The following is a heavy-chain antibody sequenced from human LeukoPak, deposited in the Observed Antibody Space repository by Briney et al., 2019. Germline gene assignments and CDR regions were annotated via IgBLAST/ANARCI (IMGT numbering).Heavy chain of an antibody. D-gene: IGHD2-15*01. CDR1: GFTFSSYA. CDR2: ISGSGGST. Sequence: GGSLRLSCAASGFTFSSYAMSWVRQAPGKGLEWVSAISGSGGSTYYADSVKGRFTISRDNSKNTLYLQMNSLRAEDTAVYYCARDWTGYCSGGSCYPGAFDIWGQGTMVTVSS. J-gene: IGHJ3*02. CDR3: ARDWTGYCSGGSCYPGAFDI. V-gene: IGHV3-23*01.